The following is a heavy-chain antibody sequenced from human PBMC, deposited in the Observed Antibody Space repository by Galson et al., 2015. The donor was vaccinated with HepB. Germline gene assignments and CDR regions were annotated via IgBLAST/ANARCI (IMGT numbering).Heavy chain of an antibody. CDR3: ARDFYDRSVSGGAFDI. J-gene: IGHJ3*02. D-gene: IGHD2/OR15-2a*01. Sequence: SVKVSCKASGYTSAVNYMHWVRQAPGQGLEWMGWINPNSGGTKYALKLQDRVTMTRDTSISTAYMELSRLISDDTAVYYCARDFYDRSVSGGAFDIWGQGTMVTVSS. CDR2: INPNSGGT. V-gene: IGHV1-2*02. CDR1: GYTSAVNY.